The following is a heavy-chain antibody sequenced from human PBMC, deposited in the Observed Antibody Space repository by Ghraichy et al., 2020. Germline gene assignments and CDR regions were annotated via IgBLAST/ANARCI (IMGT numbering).Heavy chain of an antibody. D-gene: IGHD3-3*01. CDR2: MSYDGRNK. CDR1: GFTFSSYA. V-gene: IGHV3-30*04. CDR3: ARYRYDFWSGDYFDY. Sequence: GGSLRLSCAASGFTFSSYAMHWVRQAPGKGLEWVAGMSYDGRNKYYADSVKGRYTISRDNSKNTLYLQMNSLRAEATAVYYCARYRYDFWSGDYFDYWGQGTLVTVSS. J-gene: IGHJ4*02.